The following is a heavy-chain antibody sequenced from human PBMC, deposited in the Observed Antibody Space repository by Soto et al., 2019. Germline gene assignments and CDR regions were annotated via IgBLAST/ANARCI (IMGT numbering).Heavy chain of an antibody. V-gene: IGHV4-59*01. CDR1: GGSISSYS. CDR2: IYYTGST. CDR3: ARVPDR. J-gene: IGHJ5*02. Sequence: PSETLSLTCTVSGGSISSYSWSWIRQPPGKGLEWIGYIYYTGSTNYIPSLKSRVTISVDTSKNQFSLKLSSVTAADTAVYYCARVPDRWGQGTLVTLSS.